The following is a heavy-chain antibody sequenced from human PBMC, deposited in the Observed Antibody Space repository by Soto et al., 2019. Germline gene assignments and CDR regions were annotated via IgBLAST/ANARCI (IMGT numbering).Heavy chain of an antibody. Sequence: EVQLLESGGGLVQPGGSLRLSCAASGFRLSDSAVSWVRQAPGKGLEWVPSLTVTGDSAFYSDSVKGRFTISRDISKSTLYLQMNSLRAEDTAVYYCAKNGCSYPAFYPYYYYVDVWGRGTTVTVSS. J-gene: IGHJ6*03. CDR1: GFRLSDSA. D-gene: IGHD2-15*01. CDR3: AKNGCSYPAFYPYYYYVDV. V-gene: IGHV3-23*01. CDR2: LTVTGDSA.